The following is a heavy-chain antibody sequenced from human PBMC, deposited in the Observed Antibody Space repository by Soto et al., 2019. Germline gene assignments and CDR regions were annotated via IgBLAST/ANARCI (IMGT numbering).Heavy chain of an antibody. V-gene: IGHV3-74*01. CDR2: INSDGSST. CDR3: VRTSLVVAAATPEDY. CDR1: GFTFSSYW. Sequence: EVQLVESGGGLVQPGGSLRLSCAASGFTFSSYWMHWVRQAPGKGLVWVSRINSDGSSTSYADSVKGRFTISRDNAKNTRYLQLNIRRSEDMAVYYCVRTSLVVAAATPEDYWGQGTLVTVSS. J-gene: IGHJ4*02. D-gene: IGHD2-15*01.